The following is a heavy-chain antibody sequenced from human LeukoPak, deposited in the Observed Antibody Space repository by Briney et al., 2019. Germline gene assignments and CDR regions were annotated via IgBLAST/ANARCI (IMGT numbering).Heavy chain of an antibody. Sequence: SETLSLTCAVYGGSFSGYYWSWIRQPPGKGLEWIGEINHSGSTNYNPSLKSRVTISVDTSKNQFSLKLSSVTAADTAVYYCARRGRGRKYMDVWGKGTTVTVSS. D-gene: IGHD1-14*01. CDR1: GGSFSGYY. V-gene: IGHV4-34*01. CDR3: ARRGRGRKYMDV. J-gene: IGHJ6*03. CDR2: INHSGST.